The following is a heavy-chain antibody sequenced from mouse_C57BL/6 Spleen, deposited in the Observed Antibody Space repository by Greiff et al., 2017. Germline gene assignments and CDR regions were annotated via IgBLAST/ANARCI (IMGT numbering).Heavy chain of an antibody. CDR3: ARYDGYFDY. J-gene: IGHJ2*01. D-gene: IGHD2-3*01. CDR1: GYTFTDYY. CDR2: INPNNGGT. V-gene: IGHV1-26*01. Sequence: EVQLQQSGPELVKPGASVQISCKASGYTFTDYYMNWVKQSHGKSLEWIGDINPNNGGTSYNQKFKGKATLTVDKSSSTAYMELRSLTSEDSAVYYCARYDGYFDYWGQGTTLTVSS.